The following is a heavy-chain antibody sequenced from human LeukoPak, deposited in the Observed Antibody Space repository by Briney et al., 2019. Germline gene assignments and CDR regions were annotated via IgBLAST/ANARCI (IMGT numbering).Heavy chain of an antibody. D-gene: IGHD3-3*01. Sequence: PGTSLRLSCAASGFTFSSYGMHWVRQAPGKGLEWVTVIWYDGSNKYYAESVKGRFTISRDNSKNTLYLQMNSLRAEDTAVYYCASLRSGPRYGMDVWGQGTTVTVS. V-gene: IGHV3-33*01. CDR1: GFTFSSYG. J-gene: IGHJ6*02. CDR3: ASLRSGPRYGMDV. CDR2: IWYDGSNK.